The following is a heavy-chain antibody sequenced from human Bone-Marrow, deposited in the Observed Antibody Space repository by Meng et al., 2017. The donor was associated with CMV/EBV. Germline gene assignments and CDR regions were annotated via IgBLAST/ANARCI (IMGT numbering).Heavy chain of an antibody. CDR1: GVSFSGYY. J-gene: IGHJ4*02. V-gene: IGHV4-59*01. CDR3: ARDGSSWSYYFDY. D-gene: IGHD6-13*01. CDR2: IYYSGST. Sequence: SYPPSLTCAVYGVSFSGYYWSWIRQPPGKGLEWIGYIYYSGSTNYNPSLKSRVTISVDTSKNQFSLKLSSVTAADTAVYYCARDGSSWSYYFDYWGQGTLVTVSS.